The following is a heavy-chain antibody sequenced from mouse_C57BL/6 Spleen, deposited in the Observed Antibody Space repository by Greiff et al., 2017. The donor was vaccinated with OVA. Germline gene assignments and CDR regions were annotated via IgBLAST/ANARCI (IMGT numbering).Heavy chain of an antibody. V-gene: IGHV6-3*01. CDR3: TAYRYWYFDV. CDR1: GFTFSNYW. Sequence: VQLKESGGGLVQPGGSMKLSCVASGFTFSNYWMNWVRQSPEKGLEWVAQIRLKSDNYATHYAESVKGRFTISRDDSKSSVYLQMNNLRAEDTGIYYCTAYRYWYFDVWGTGTTVTVSS. CDR2: IRLKSDNYAT. J-gene: IGHJ1*03. D-gene: IGHD2-12*01.